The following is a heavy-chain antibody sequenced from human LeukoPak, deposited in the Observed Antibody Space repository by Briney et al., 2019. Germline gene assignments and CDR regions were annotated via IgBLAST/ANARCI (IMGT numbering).Heavy chain of an antibody. J-gene: IGHJ4*02. CDR3: ARSGHSNGWYSFDY. CDR2: ISSYTIT. V-gene: IGHV3-48*01. CDR1: GSSFSSYS. Sequence: GGSLRLSCAAAGSSFSSYSMNWVRQAPGKRLEWIAYISSYTITYYADFVKGRFTISRDNAKKSLDLQMNSLRAEDTAVYYCARSGHSNGWYSFDYWGLGALVTVSS. D-gene: IGHD6-19*01.